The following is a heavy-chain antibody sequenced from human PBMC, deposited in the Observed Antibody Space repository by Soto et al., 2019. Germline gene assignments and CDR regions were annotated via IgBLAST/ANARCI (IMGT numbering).Heavy chain of an antibody. V-gene: IGHV4-4*07. J-gene: IGHJ4*02. Sequence: QVQLQESGPGLVKPSDTLSLSCTVSGGSISSYYWNWIRQPAGKGLEWIGRIYSSGATNYNPSLKSRVTMSTDTSTNHFSLRLTSVTPADTAVYYCAREHKVVNDFEFWGQGILVTVS. CDR1: GGSISSYY. D-gene: IGHD2-15*01. CDR3: AREHKVVNDFEF. CDR2: IYSSGAT.